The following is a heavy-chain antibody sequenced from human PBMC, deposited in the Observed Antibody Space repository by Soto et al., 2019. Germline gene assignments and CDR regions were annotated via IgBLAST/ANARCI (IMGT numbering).Heavy chain of an antibody. CDR1: GYTFTSYG. CDR3: ARDYDFWSGYPLGIDY. Sequence: ASVKVSCKASGYTFTSYGISWVRQAPGQGLEWMGWISAYNGNTNYAQKLQGRVTMTTDTSTSTAYMELRSLRFDDTAVYYCARDYDFWSGYPLGIDYWGQGTLVTVSS. V-gene: IGHV1-18*04. CDR2: ISAYNGNT. J-gene: IGHJ4*02. D-gene: IGHD3-3*01.